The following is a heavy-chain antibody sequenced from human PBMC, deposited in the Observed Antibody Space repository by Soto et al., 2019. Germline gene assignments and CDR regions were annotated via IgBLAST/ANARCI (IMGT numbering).Heavy chain of an antibody. D-gene: IGHD2-2*02. CDR1: GFTINGYC. CDR3: VRDHCSTATCYTVWFDP. V-gene: IGHV3-74*01. Sequence: AVQRLTFAACGFTINGYCMHSVLPGPGKGLVWVARINSDGSITNSANSVKGRFTISRDNAKNTLYRQMNSLRAEDTAVYYCVRDHCSTATCYTVWFDPWGQVTQVTVSS. J-gene: IGHJ5*02. CDR2: INSDGSIT.